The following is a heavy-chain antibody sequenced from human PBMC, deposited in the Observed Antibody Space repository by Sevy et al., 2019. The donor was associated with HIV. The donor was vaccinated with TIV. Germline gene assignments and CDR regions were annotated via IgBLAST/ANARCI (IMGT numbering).Heavy chain of an antibody. V-gene: IGHV3-11*04. CDR2: ISSTGTI. Sequence: GGSLRLSCVTSGFMFSDYYMSWIRQAPGQGPEWVSHISSTGTIYYAESVKGRFTISRDCAKNSLYLQMTSLRVEDTAVYYIARSVGVSAAVPDYWGQGTLVVVSS. J-gene: IGHJ4*02. D-gene: IGHD6-13*01. CDR1: GFMFSDYY. CDR3: ARSVGVSAAVPDY.